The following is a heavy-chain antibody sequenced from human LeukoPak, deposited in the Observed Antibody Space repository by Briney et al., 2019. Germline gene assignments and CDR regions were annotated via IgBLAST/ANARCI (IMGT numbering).Heavy chain of an antibody. D-gene: IGHD3-22*01. J-gene: IGHJ4*02. Sequence: SRTLSLTCTVSSGSISSGAYYWSWIRQHPGMGLEWIGYIYYIGSTYYNPSLKSRVTISVDTSKNQFSLKLSSVTAADTAMYYCARSSSRYYYYFDYWGQGTLVTVSS. CDR2: IYYIGST. V-gene: IGHV4-31*03. CDR1: SGSISSGAYY. CDR3: ARSSSRYYYYFDY.